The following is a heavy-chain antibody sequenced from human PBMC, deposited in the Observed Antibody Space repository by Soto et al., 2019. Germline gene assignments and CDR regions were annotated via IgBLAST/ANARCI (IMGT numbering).Heavy chain of an antibody. CDR1: GYTFTSYG. CDR2: ISAYNGNT. D-gene: IGHD6-19*01. J-gene: IGHJ5*02. V-gene: IGHV1-18*01. CDR3: ARLTQECIAVAGTCFSWFDP. Sequence: ASVKVSCKASGYTFTSYGISWVRQAPGQGLEWMGWISAYNGNTNYAQKLQGRVTMTTDTSTSTAYMELRSLRSDDTAVYYCARLTQECIAVAGTCFSWFDPWGQGTLVTVSS.